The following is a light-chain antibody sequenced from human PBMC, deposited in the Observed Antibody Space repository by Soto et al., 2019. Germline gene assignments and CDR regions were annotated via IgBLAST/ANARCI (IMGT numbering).Light chain of an antibody. V-gene: IGKV3D-15*01. CDR2: GAS. CDR1: QNVFSN. Sequence: IVLTQSPATLSVSPGERASLSFWASQNVFSNLAWYQQKPGQAPRLLIYGASTRATGVPARFSGSGSGTEFTLTISSLQSEDVAVYWCQQYNNWPLTFGPGTRLEIK. J-gene: IGKJ5*01. CDR3: QQYNNWPLT.